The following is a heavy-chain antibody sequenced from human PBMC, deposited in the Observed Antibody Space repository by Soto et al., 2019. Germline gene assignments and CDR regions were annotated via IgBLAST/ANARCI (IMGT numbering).Heavy chain of an antibody. CDR1: GFAFRSYG. CDR2: ISYDGSNK. CDR3: AKPLRKVDTAILYGMDV. Sequence: LRLSCAASGFAFRSYGMHWVRQAPGKGLEWVAVISYDGSNKYYADSVKGRFTISRDNSKNTLYLQMNSLRAEDTAVYYCAKPLRKVDTAILYGMDVWGQGTTVTVSS. D-gene: IGHD5-18*01. J-gene: IGHJ6*02. V-gene: IGHV3-30*18.